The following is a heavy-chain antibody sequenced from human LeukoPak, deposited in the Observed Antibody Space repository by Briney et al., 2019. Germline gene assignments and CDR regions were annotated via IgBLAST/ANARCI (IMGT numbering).Heavy chain of an antibody. J-gene: IGHJ4*02. CDR3: TTHNPYGDYPTFDY. V-gene: IGHV3-15*01. Sequence: GGSLRLSCAASGFTFSNAWMSWVRQAPGKGLEWVGRIKSTTDGGTTDYAAPVKGRFTISRDDSKNTLYLQMNSLKTEDTAVYYCTTHNPYGDYPTFDYWGQGTLVTVSS. CDR1: GFTFSNAW. D-gene: IGHD4-17*01. CDR2: IKSTTDGGTT.